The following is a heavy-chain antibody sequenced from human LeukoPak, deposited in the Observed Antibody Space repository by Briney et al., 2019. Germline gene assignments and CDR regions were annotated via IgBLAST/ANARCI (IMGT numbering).Heavy chain of an antibody. V-gene: IGHV3-21*01. Sequence: PGGSLRLSCAASGFTFSTYIMNWVRQAPGKGLEWVSSISSSSNYIYYADSLKGRFTISRDDAKNSLYLQMNSLRAEDTAVYYCARAYNMYHFDYWGQGTLVTVSS. J-gene: IGHJ4*02. CDR3: ARAYNMYHFDY. CDR2: ISSSSNYI. D-gene: IGHD1-14*01. CDR1: GFTFSTYI.